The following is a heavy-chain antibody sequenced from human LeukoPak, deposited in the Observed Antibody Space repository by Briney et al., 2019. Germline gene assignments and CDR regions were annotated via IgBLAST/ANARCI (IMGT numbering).Heavy chain of an antibody. D-gene: IGHD2-15*01. J-gene: IGHJ5*02. CDR2: IYYSGST. V-gene: IGHV4-59*12. CDR3: ARVRWVSCSGGSCYRFDP. Sequence: SETLSLTCTVSGGSISSYYWSWIRQPPGKGLEWIGYIYYSGSTNYNPSLKSRVTISVDTSKNQFSLKLSSVTAADTAVYYCARVRWVSCSGGSCYRFDPWGQGTLVTVSS. CDR1: GGSISSYY.